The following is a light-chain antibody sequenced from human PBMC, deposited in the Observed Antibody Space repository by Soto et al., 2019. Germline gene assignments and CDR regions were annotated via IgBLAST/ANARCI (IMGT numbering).Light chain of an antibody. V-gene: IGKV2-28*01. CDR2: LGS. Sequence: DIVMTQSPLSLPVTPGEPASISCRSSQSLLHSNGYNYLDLYLQKPGQSPQHLMYLGSSRASGVPDRFSGSESGTDFTLKISRVEAEDVGVYYCMEALQSPLTFGGGTKVEIK. J-gene: IGKJ4*01. CDR1: QSLLHSNGYNY. CDR3: MEALQSPLT.